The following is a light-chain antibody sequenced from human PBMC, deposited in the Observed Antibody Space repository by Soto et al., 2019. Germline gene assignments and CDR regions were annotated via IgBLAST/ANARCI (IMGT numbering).Light chain of an antibody. CDR1: QGISSY. J-gene: IGKJ2*01. CDR2: AAY. CDR3: QQLNSYPPT. V-gene: IGKV1-9*01. Sequence: IQLTQSPSSLSASVGDRVTITCRASQGISSYLAWYQQKPGKAPKFLIYAAYTLQRGVPSRFSGSGSGTDCTLTISSLQPEDFATYFCQQLNSYPPTFGQGTELEIK.